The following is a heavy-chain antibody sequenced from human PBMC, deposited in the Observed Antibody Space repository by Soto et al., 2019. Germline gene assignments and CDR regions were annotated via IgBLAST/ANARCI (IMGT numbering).Heavy chain of an antibody. D-gene: IGHD1-1*01. V-gene: IGHV3-11*06. CDR1: GFIFSDYY. J-gene: IGHJ6*02. CDR3: ARDLAWKRGKVGRYYYGMDV. CDR2: ISTRSTYT. Sequence: QVLLVESGGGLVKAGGSLRLSCAASGFIFSDYYMSWVRQTPGKGLEWVSYISTRSTYTNYADSVKGRFTISRDNPKNSLYLQMDSLRVEYTAVYYCARDLAWKRGKVGRYYYGMDVWGQGTTVTVSS.